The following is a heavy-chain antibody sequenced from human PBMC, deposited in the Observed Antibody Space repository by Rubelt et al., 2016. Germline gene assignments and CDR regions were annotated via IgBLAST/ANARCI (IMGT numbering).Heavy chain of an antibody. CDR3: ASYCSSTSCQGHFQH. J-gene: IGHJ1*01. CDR2: IYYSGST. D-gene: IGHD2-2*01. V-gene: IGHV4-59*12. Sequence: QVQLQESGPGLVKPSETLSLTCTVSGGSISSYYWSWIRQPPGKGLEWIGYIYYSGSTNYNPSLKSRVTISVDTSKNQFSLKLSSVTAADTAVYYGASYCSSTSCQGHFQHWGQGTLVTVSS. CDR1: GGSISSYY.